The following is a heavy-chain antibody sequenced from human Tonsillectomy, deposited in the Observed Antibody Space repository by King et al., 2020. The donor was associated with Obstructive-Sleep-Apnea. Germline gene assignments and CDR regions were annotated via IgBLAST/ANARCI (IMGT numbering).Heavy chain of an antibody. J-gene: IGHJ4*02. V-gene: IGHV4-59*01. D-gene: IGHD6-19*01. CDR3: ARGPVGQWLVLDY. Sequence: PLQESGPGLVKPSETLSLTCTVSGGSISSYYWSWLRPPPGKGLEWVGYFYYSGSTNYNPSLQSRVTISVDTSKNQFSLKLSSVTAADTAVYYCARGPVGQWLVLDYWGQGTLVTVSS. CDR2: FYYSGST. CDR1: GGSISSYY.